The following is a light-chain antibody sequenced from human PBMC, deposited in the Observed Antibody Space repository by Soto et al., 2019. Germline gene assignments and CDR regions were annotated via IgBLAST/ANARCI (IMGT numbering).Light chain of an antibody. Sequence: DIQMTQFPSFVSASIGDRVTITCRASQGSGSWLAWYQQVPGRAPRLLIFPASPFQSGVSSRFRGSGSGTDFTLTITSLQPEDFATYFCLQANNFPVTFGEGTKVEMK. J-gene: IGKJ4*01. CDR3: LQANNFPVT. CDR2: PAS. V-gene: IGKV1-12*01. CDR1: QGSGSW.